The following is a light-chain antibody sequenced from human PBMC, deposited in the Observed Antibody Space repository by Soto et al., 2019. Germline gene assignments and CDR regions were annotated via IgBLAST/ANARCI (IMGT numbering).Light chain of an antibody. Sequence: QSVLTQPPSASGTPGQRVTISCSGSSSNIGSNYVYWYQQLPGTAPKLLIYSNNQRPSGVPDRFSGSIDSSSNSASLTISGLRTEDEADYYCHSYDSSAHWVFGGGTKLTVL. J-gene: IGLJ3*02. CDR3: HSYDSSAHWV. CDR1: SSNIGSNY. V-gene: IGLV1-47*02. CDR2: SNN.